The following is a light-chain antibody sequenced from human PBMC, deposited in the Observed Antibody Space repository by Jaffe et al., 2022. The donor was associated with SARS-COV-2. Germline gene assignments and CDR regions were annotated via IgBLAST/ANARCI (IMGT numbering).Light chain of an antibody. Sequence: VVWVTQSPSLLSASTGDRVTISCQMSQGIGSYLAWYQQKPGKAPELLIYAASTLQSGVPSRFSGSGSGTDFTLTITYLQSEDFGTYFCQQYYSFPLTFGGGTKVEIK. V-gene: IGKV1D-8*01. J-gene: IGKJ4*01. CDR3: QQYYSFPLT. CDR2: AAS. CDR1: QGIGSY.